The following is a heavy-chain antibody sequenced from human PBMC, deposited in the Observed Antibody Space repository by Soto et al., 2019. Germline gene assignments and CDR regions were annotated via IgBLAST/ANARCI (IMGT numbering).Heavy chain of an antibody. V-gene: IGHV4-34*01. J-gene: IGHJ5*02. CDR2: INHSGST. CDR3: ARGLMVRDGGWFDP. Sequence: SSETLSLTCAVYGGSFSGYYWSWIRQPPGKGLEWIGEINHSGSTNYNPSLKSRVTISVDTSKNQFSLKLSSVTAADTAVYYCARGLMVRDGGWFDPWGQGTLVTVSS. CDR1: GGSFSGYY. D-gene: IGHD2-8*01.